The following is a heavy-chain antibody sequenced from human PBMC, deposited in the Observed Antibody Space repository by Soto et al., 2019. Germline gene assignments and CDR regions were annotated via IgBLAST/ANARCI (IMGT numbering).Heavy chain of an antibody. D-gene: IGHD3-3*01. J-gene: IGHJ4*02. CDR3: ARHVHNQGYEYYFAS. CDR1: GSSISSSPYA. CDR2: IDYGGTI. Sequence: SETLSLTCNASGSSISSSPYAWGWIRQSAGKGLEWIGTIDYGGTIYYNPSLKSRITISLDTSKNQISLRLSSVTAADTAVYYCARHVHNQGYEYYFASWGQGTLVTVSS. V-gene: IGHV4-39*01.